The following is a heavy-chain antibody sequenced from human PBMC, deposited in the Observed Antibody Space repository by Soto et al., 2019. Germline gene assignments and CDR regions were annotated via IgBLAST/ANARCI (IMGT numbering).Heavy chain of an antibody. V-gene: IGHV4-39*01. D-gene: IGHD1-26*01. J-gene: IGHJ5*02. CDR1: GASITVHSYY. Sequence: QVQLQEAGPGLVTPSQALSHTCTVSGASITVHSYYWTWIRQPPGKGLEWMGSSYYSGTTYFNPSIKRRSTVSVDMPRKQFCLRPTYVSAADTASYYWTSRDNWDDNYFDPWGPEALVTFSS. CDR2: SYYSGTT. CDR3: TSRDNWDDNYFDP.